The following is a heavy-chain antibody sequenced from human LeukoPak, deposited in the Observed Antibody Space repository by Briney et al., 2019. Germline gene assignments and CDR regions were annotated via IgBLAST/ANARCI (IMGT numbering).Heavy chain of an antibody. D-gene: IGHD3-22*01. CDR1: GFTFTSYA. J-gene: IGHJ4*02. Sequence: PGGSLRLSCTASGFTFTSYAMSWVRQAPGKGLEWVSVNSGTGGSTNHADSVKGRFTISRDNSKNTLYLQMNSLRAEDTAVYYCAKESGDDSSGYYEVFDYWGQGTLVTVSS. CDR2: NSGTGGST. CDR3: AKESGDDSSGYYEVFDY. V-gene: IGHV3-23*01.